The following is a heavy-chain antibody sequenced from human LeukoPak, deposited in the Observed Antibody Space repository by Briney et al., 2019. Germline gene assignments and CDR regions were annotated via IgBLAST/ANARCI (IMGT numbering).Heavy chain of an antibody. CDR3: ARDRDFLDY. V-gene: IGHV4-4*07. J-gene: IGHJ4*02. D-gene: IGHD3-3*01. CDR1: GGSISSYY. CDR2: IYNSGST. Sequence: SETLSLTCLVSGGSISSYYWSWIRQPGARGLEWIGRIYNSGSTNDNPSLKSRITMSVDTSKNQFSLKLSSVTAADTAVYYCARDRDFLDYWGQGTLVTVSS.